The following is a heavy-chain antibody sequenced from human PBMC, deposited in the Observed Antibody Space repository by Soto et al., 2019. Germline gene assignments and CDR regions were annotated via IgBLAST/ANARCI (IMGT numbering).Heavy chain of an antibody. Sequence: QVKLVQSGAEVKKPGASVKVSCKASGYTFTSYGISWVRQAPGQGLEWMGWISAYNGNTNYAQKLQGRVTMTTDTSTSTAYMELRSLRSDDTAVYYCAREGQAYCSSTSCYAFDYWGQGTLVTVSS. CDR1: GYTFTSYG. CDR2: ISAYNGNT. CDR3: AREGQAYCSSTSCYAFDY. D-gene: IGHD2-2*01. J-gene: IGHJ4*02. V-gene: IGHV1-18*01.